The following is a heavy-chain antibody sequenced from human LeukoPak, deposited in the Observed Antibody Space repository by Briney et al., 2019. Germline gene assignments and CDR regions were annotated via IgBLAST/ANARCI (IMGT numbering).Heavy chain of an antibody. CDR2: IYYRGRT. J-gene: IGHJ4*02. CDR3: ARVLGCSTTSCYAAYIDS. Sequence: SETLSLTCTVSGGSISSYYWIWIRQPPGKGLEWIGYIYYRGRTNYKPSLKSRVTISVDTSKNQLSLKLSSVTAADTAVYYCARVLGCSTTSCYAAYIDSWGQGTLVTVSS. V-gene: IGHV4-59*01. D-gene: IGHD2-2*01. CDR1: GGSISSYY.